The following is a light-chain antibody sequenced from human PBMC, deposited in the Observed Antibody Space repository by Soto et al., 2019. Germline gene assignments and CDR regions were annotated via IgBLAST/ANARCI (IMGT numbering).Light chain of an antibody. J-gene: IGLJ3*02. CDR1: SSNIGNNY. Sequence: QSVLTQPPSVSAAPGQKVTISCAGSSSNIGNNYVSWYQQFTEAAPKLLIYDNDKRPSGLPDRFSGSKPGTSATLRIPGLETGDEADYYSEQWDRRKSTRVFGRRTKLTVL. CDR3: EQWDRRKSTRV. V-gene: IGLV1-51*01. CDR2: DND.